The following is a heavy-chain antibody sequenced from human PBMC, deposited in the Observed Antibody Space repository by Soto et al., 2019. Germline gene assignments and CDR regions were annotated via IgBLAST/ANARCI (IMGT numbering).Heavy chain of an antibody. D-gene: IGHD2-15*01. Sequence: QVQLVQSGAEVKKPGSAVKVSCKASGGTFSSYAISWVRQAPGQGLEWMGGINPIFGTANYAQKFQGRVTITADESTITDYMELSSLRSEDTAVYYCARERLMVVSPCSFDYWGQGTLVTVSS. CDR2: INPIFGTA. CDR3: ARERLMVVSPCSFDY. CDR1: GGTFSSYA. J-gene: IGHJ4*02. V-gene: IGHV1-69*01.